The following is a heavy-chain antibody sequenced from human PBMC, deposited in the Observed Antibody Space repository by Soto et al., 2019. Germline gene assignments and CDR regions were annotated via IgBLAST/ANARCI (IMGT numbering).Heavy chain of an antibody. J-gene: IGHJ5*02. V-gene: IGHV4-59*04. Sequence: PSETLSLTCTVSGGSISSYYWSWIRQPPGKGLEWIGYIYYSGTTYYNPSLKSRVTISVDPSNNHFSLKLNSVTAADTAVYYCAGQSYYYTSGSSGPWGRGTLVTVSS. CDR3: AGQSYYYTSGSSGP. CDR1: GGSISSYY. D-gene: IGHD3-10*01. CDR2: IYYSGTT.